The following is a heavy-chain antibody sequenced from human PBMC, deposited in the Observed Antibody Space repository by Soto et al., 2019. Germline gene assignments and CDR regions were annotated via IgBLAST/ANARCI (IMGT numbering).Heavy chain of an antibody. CDR1: GFTFSNYA. J-gene: IGHJ5*02. D-gene: IGHD2-2*01. CDR2: ISGSGGSA. Sequence: GGSLRLSCAASGFTFSNYAMTWVRQGPGKGLEWVSAISGSGGSAYYADSVKGRFTISRDNSKNTLYLQMNSLRADDSGVYYCAKDPYSGVLVPVAIGFDPWGPGTLVTVSS. CDR3: AKDPYSGVLVPVAIGFDP. V-gene: IGHV3-23*01.